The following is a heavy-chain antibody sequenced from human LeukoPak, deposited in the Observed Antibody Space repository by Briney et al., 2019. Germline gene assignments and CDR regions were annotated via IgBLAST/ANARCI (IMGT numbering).Heavy chain of an antibody. D-gene: IGHD6-13*01. CDR3: ARDGTAAGLYFDL. V-gene: IGHV3-7*01. CDR1: GFTFSSYW. J-gene: IGHJ4*01. CDR2: IKQDGGEK. Sequence: PGGSLRLSCGVSGFTFSSYWMNWVRQAPGKGLEWVASIKQDGGEKSYVDSVKGRFTISRDNAKNSLYLQMSSLRAEDTAVYYCARDGTAAGLYFDLWGKGTLVTVSS.